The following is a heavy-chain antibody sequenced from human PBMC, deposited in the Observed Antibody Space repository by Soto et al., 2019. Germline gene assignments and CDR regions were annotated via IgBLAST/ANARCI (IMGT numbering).Heavy chain of an antibody. CDR1: GYTFTIYG. J-gene: IGHJ4*02. D-gene: IGHD3-3*02. CDR3: ARSMIGKWASLDY. Sequence: EASVKVSCKAFGYTFTIYGISWLRQAPGQGLEWMGWISAYNGNTNYAQKLQGRVTMTTDTSTSTAYMELRSLRSDDTAVYYCARSMIGKWASLDYWGQGTLVTVSS. V-gene: IGHV1-18*04. CDR2: ISAYNGNT.